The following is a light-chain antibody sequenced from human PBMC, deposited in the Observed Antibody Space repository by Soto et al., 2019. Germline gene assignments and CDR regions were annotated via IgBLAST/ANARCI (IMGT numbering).Light chain of an antibody. CDR1: QSISTF. Sequence: IQITQSPSSLSASVGDSVTITCRASQSISTFLNWYVQKTGKAPKLLIYGSSSLQSGVPSRLSGSGSGTDLNLTISSLQPEDFATYYCQKSYSTPRTFGQGTKVDIK. CDR3: QKSYSTPRT. V-gene: IGKV1-39*01. CDR2: GSS. J-gene: IGKJ1*01.